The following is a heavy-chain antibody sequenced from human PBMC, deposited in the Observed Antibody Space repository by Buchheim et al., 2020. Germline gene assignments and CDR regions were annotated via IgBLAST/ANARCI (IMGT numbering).Heavy chain of an antibody. J-gene: IGHJ5*02. CDR1: GFSFSSYW. V-gene: IGHV3-74*01. CDR2: ITSDGSGT. Sequence: EVQLVESGGGLVQPGGSLRLSCAASGFSFSSYWMHWVRQAPGRGLVWVSRITSDGSGTGYADSVTGRFTISRDNAKNTRYLQMNSLSPEDTAVYFCARGIAATANPNWFDPWGQGTL. CDR3: ARGIAATANPNWFDP. D-gene: IGHD6-25*01.